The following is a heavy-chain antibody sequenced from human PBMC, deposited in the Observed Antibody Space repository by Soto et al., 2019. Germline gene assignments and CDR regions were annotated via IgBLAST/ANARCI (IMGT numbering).Heavy chain of an antibody. V-gene: IGHV3-33*06. CDR3: AKDGLGITIFGVAYYYYGMDV. CDR2: IWYDGSNK. J-gene: IGHJ6*02. D-gene: IGHD3-3*01. Sequence: GGSLRLSCAASGFTFSSYGMHWVRQAPGKGLEWVAVIWYDGSNKYYADSVKGRFTISRDNSKNTLYLQMNSLRAEDTAVYYYAKDGLGITIFGVAYYYYGMDVWGQGTTVTVSS. CDR1: GFTFSSYG.